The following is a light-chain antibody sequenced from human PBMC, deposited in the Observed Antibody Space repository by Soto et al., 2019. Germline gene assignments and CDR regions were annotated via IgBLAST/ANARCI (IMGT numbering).Light chain of an antibody. Sequence: EVVMTQSPVTLSLSPGERATLSCRASQNLSRTLAWYHQQPGQAPRLLIFYASTRATGIPARFSGSGSGTDFTLTISSLQSEDFAVYFCQQYDKWPHTFGQGTKLEIK. V-gene: IGKV3-15*01. CDR1: QNLSRT. CDR3: QQYDKWPHT. CDR2: YAS. J-gene: IGKJ2*01.